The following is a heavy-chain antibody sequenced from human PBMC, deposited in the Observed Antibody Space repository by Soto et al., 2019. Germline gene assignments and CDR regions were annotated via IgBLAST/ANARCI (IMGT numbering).Heavy chain of an antibody. D-gene: IGHD3-3*01. CDR3: AKEHLNFWYYFDY. CDR2: ISDEGNNK. J-gene: IGHJ4*02. CDR1: GFTFSSYG. Sequence: QVQLVESGGGVVQPGRSLRLSCGASGFTFSSYGMHWVRQAPGKGLEWVAVISDEGNNKYYADSVKGRFTISRDNSKNTLYLQMNSLRAEDTAVYYCAKEHLNFWYYFDYWGQGTLVTVSS. V-gene: IGHV3-30*18.